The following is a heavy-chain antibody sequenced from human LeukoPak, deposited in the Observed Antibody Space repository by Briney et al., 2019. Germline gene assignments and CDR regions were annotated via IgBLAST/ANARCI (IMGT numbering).Heavy chain of an antibody. CDR2: ISSSSSYI. CDR3: ARDHGCWCLWFDP. D-gene: IGHD2-21*01. J-gene: IGHJ5*02. Sequence: GGSMRLSCAASGFTFSSYSMNWVRQAPGEGLGWVSSISSSSSYIYYAGSVKGRFTISRDNAKNSLYLQMNSLRAEDTAVYYCARDHGCWCLWFDPWGQGTLVTVSS. V-gene: IGHV3-21*01. CDR1: GFTFSSYS.